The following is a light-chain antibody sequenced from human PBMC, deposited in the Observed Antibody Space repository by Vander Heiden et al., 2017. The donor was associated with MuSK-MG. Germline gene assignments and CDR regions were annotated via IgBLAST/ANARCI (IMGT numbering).Light chain of an antibody. CDR2: GDT. CDR3: YSTDSSGDLRV. Sequence: SHILTQPPWVTVSPGQTGSITCPGDALPRKKFFWYQQKPGQAPVLVIYGDTRRPSEIPERFSGSSSGTVATLTINGAQVEDEADYYCYSTDSSGDLRVFGGGTKVTVL. J-gene: IGLJ3*02. CDR1: ALPRKK. V-gene: IGLV3-10*01.